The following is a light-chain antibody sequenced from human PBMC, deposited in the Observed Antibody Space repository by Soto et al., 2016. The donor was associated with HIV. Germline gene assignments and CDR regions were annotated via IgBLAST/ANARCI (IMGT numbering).Light chain of an antibody. CDR3: QVWDRSSDQFV. V-gene: IGLV3-21*04. J-gene: IGLJ1*01. Sequence: SYILTQPPSLSVAPGRTASITCGGDNIGGKSVHWYQQRPGQAPMLVIYDDSDRPSGIPERLSGSSSGNTATLTISRVEAGDEADYYCQVWDRSSDQFVFGVGPRSPS. CDR2: DDS. CDR1: NIGGKS.